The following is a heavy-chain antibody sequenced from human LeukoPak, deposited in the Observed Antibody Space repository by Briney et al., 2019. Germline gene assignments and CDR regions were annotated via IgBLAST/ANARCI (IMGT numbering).Heavy chain of an antibody. Sequence: PSETLSLTCAVYGGSFSGYYWSWVRQPPGKGLEWVGEINHSGSTNYNPSLKSRVTISVDTSKNQFSLKLSSVTAADTAVYYCARDVRGVGANYYYYYYMDVWGKGTTVTISS. CDR3: ARDVRGVGANYYYYYYMDV. D-gene: IGHD1-26*01. CDR1: GGSFSGYY. J-gene: IGHJ6*03. CDR2: INHSGST. V-gene: IGHV4-34*01.